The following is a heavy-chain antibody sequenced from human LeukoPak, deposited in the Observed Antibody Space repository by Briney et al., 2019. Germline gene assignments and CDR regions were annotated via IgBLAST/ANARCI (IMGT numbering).Heavy chain of an antibody. J-gene: IGHJ5*02. CDR2: IYWNDDK. Sequence: SGPTLVNPTQTLTLTCTFSGFSLSTSGVGVGWIRQPPGKALEWLALIYWNDDKRYSPSLKSRLAITKDTSKNQVVLTMTNMDPVDTATYYCALNSVDPSVPQVRWFDPWGQGTLVTVSS. V-gene: IGHV2-5*01. D-gene: IGHD1-1*01. CDR3: ALNSVDPSVPQVRWFDP. CDR1: GFSLSTSGVG.